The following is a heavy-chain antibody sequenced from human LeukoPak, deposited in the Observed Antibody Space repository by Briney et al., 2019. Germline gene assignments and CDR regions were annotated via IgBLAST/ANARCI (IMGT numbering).Heavy chain of an antibody. CDR1: GFTFSSYS. D-gene: IGHD3-22*01. CDR3: AKAIDGLRAIVVVLDAFDV. V-gene: IGHV3-21*04. J-gene: IGHJ3*01. Sequence: GGSLRLSCAASGFTFSSYSMNWVRQAPGKGLEWVSSISSSSSYIYYADSVKGRFTISRDNSKNTLYLQMNSLRAEDTAVYYCAKAIDGLRAIVVVLDAFDVWGQGTMVTVSS. CDR2: ISSSSSYI.